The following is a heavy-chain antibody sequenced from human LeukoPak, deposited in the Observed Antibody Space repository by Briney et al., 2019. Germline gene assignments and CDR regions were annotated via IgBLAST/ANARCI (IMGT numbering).Heavy chain of an antibody. CDR2: INHSGST. CDR3: AREPESSWRVVGASMS. J-gene: IGHJ4*02. Sequence: SETLSLTCAVYGGSFSGYYWSWIRQPPGKGLEWIGEINHSGSTNYNPSLKSRVTISVDTSKNQFSLKLSSVTAADTAVYYCAREPESSWRVVGASMSWGQGTLVTVSS. CDR1: GGSFSGYY. V-gene: IGHV4-34*01. D-gene: IGHD1-26*01.